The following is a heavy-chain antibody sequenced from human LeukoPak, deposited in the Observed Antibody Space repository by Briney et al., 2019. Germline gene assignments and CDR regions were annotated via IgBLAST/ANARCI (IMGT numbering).Heavy chain of an antibody. Sequence: GGSLRLSCAASEFTFSSYWMSWVRQAPGKGLEWVASIKQDGSEKYYVDSVKGRVTFSRDNAKNSLYLQMNSLRAEDTAVYYCARVFGAGYSDYWGQGTLVTVSS. J-gene: IGHJ4*02. V-gene: IGHV3-7*01. CDR1: EFTFSSYW. CDR3: ARVFGAGYSDY. CDR2: IKQDGSEK. D-gene: IGHD4/OR15-4a*01.